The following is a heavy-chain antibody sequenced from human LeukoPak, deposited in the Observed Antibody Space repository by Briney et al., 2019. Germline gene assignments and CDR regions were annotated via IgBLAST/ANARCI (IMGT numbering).Heavy chain of an antibody. Sequence: SVKVSCKASGYTFTSYGISWVRQAPGQGLEWMGGIIPIFGTANYAQKFQGRVTITADESTSTAYMELSSLRSEDTAVYYCARSGGGGYFDYWGQGTLVTVSS. J-gene: IGHJ4*02. CDR3: ARSGGGGYFDY. D-gene: IGHD1-1*01. V-gene: IGHV1-69*13. CDR1: GYTFTSYG. CDR2: IIPIFGTA.